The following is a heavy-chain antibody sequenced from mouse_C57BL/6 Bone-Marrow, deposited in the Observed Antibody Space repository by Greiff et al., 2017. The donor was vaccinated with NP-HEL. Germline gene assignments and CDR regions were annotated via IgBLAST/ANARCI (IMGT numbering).Heavy chain of an antibody. Sequence: VQGVESGPELVKPGASVKISCKASGYAFSSSWMNWVKQRPGKGLEWIGRIYPGDGDTNYNGKFKGKATLTADKSSSTAYMQLSSLTSEDSAVYFCARERFCSGPFAYWGQGTLVTVSA. CDR2: IYPGDGDT. J-gene: IGHJ3*01. CDR1: GYAFSSSW. V-gene: IGHV1-82*01. D-gene: IGHD3-2*02. CDR3: ARERFCSGPFAY.